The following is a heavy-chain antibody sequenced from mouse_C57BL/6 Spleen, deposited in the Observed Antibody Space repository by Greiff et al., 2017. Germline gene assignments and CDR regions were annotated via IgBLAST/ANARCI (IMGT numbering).Heavy chain of an antibody. CDR3: ARAPSNYYFDY. D-gene: IGHD2-5*01. CDR2: INYDGSST. Sequence: EVQVVESEGGLVQPGSSMKLSCTASGFTFSDYYMAWVRQVPEKGLEWIANINYDGSSTYYLDSLKSRFIISRDNAKNILYLQMSSLKSEDTATYYCARAPSNYYFDYWGQGTTLTVSS. J-gene: IGHJ2*01. V-gene: IGHV5-16*01. CDR1: GFTFSDYY.